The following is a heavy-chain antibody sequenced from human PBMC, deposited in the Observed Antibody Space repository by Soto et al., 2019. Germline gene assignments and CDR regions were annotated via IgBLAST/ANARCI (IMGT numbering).Heavy chain of an antibody. CDR3: ARSVGITMVRGVILEFDY. CDR1: GGSISSGGYY. J-gene: IGHJ4*02. D-gene: IGHD3-10*01. CDR2: IYYSGST. Sequence: QVQLQESGPGLVKPSQTLSLTCTVSGGSISSGGYYWSWIRQHPGKGLEWIGYIYYSGSTYYNPSLKSRVTISVDTSKNQFSLKLSSVTAADTAVYYCARSVGITMVRGVILEFDYWGQGTLVTVSS. V-gene: IGHV4-31*03.